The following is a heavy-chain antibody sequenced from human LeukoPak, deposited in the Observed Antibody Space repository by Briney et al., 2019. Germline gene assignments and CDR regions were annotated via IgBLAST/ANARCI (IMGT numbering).Heavy chain of an antibody. CDR3: ARVRFGGADY. V-gene: IGHV3-7*05. CDR1: GFTSSNYW. Sequence: GGSLRLSCAASGFTSSNYWMTWVRQAPGKGLGWGAHIRQDGSEKFYVDSVKGRFTISRDNAKNSLHLQMNSLRAEDTAVYYCARVRFGGADYWGQGTLVTVSS. J-gene: IGHJ4*02. CDR2: IRQDGSEK. D-gene: IGHD3-10*01.